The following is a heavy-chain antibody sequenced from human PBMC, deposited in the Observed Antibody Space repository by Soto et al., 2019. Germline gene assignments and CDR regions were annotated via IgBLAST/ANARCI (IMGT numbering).Heavy chain of an antibody. CDR2: IRSKANSYAT. J-gene: IGHJ4*01. V-gene: IGHV3-73*01. D-gene: IGHD3-22*01. Sequence: PGGSLRLSCAASGFTFSGSAMHWVRQASAQGLEWVGRIRSKANSYATAHAASVKGRFTISRDDSKNTSYLQMNSLKTEDTDVYYCTLGFDYYDRSGRTLGLYYFVNWGQGTLVTVSS. CDR1: GFTFSGSA. CDR3: TLGFDYYDRSGRTLGLYYFVN.